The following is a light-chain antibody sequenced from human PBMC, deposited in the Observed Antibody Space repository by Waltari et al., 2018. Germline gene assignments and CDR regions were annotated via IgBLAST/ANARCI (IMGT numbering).Light chain of an antibody. J-gene: IGKJ4*01. V-gene: IGKV1-6*01. CDR2: AAS. Sequence: AIQMIQSPSSLSASVGDRVTITCRASQDIGNDLGWYQQKPGKAPKVLIYAASTLQSGVPSRYSGSGSGTDFTLTISSLQPDDFATYYCLQDLTYPLTFGGGTKVEIK. CDR1: QDIGND. CDR3: LQDLTYPLT.